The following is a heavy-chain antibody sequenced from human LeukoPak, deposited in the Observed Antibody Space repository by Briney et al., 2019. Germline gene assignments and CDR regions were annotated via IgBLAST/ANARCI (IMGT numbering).Heavy chain of an antibody. CDR2: IWYDGNNK. Sequence: GGSLRLSCVASGFTFTDHPMHWVRQAPGKGLEWVAVIWYDGNNKYYADSVKGRFTISRDNSKNTLYLEMNSLRAEDTAVYYCARDIAARRFDYWGQGTLVTVSS. CDR1: GFTFTDHP. CDR3: ARDIAARRFDY. J-gene: IGHJ4*02. V-gene: IGHV3-33*08. D-gene: IGHD6-6*01.